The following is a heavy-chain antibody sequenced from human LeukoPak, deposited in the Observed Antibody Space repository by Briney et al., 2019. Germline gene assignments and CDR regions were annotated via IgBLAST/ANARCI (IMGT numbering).Heavy chain of an antibody. CDR1: GYTFTNFY. CDR2: INPNTGDT. CDR3: ARDLRNHPQSSNYDYVSWTYRNKGGFDS. D-gene: IGHD3-16*02. J-gene: IGHJ4*02. V-gene: IGHV1-2*02. Sequence: ASVKVSCKASGYTFTNFYLHWVRQAPGQGLEWMGWINPNTGDTKYAQKFRGRVTMTRDMSITTTYMELSRLRSDDTAVYYCARDLRNHPQSSNYDYVSWTYRNKGGFDSWGQGTLVTVSS.